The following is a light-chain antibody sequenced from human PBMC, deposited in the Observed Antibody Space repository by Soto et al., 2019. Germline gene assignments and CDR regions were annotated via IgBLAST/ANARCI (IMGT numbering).Light chain of an antibody. CDR1: QSISSY. Sequence: DIQMTQSPSSLSASVGDRVTITCRASQSISSYLNWYLQKPGKAPKLLIYAASSLQSGVPSRFSGSGSGTDFTLTISSLQPEDFATYYCQQSYSTLLTFGPGTKVDIK. CDR3: QQSYSTLLT. CDR2: AAS. J-gene: IGKJ3*01. V-gene: IGKV1-39*01.